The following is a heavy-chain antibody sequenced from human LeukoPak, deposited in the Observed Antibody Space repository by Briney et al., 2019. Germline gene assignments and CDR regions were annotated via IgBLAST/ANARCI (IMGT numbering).Heavy chain of an antibody. Sequence: PGGSLRLSCAASGFTFSSYAMHWVRQAPGKGLEWVAVISYDGSNKYYADSVKGRFTISRDNSKNTLYLQMNSLRTEDTAVYYCAKDRGGSYGALDYWGQGTLVTVSS. CDR2: ISYDGSNK. D-gene: IGHD1-26*01. CDR1: GFTFSSYA. V-gene: IGHV3-30-3*01. CDR3: AKDRGGSYGALDY. J-gene: IGHJ4*02.